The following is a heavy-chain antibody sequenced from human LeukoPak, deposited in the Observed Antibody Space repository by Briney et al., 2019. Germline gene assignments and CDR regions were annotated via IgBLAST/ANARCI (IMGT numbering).Heavy chain of an antibody. CDR2: ISAYNGNT. Sequence: ASVKVSCKASGYAFTSYGISWVRQAPGQGLEWMGWISAYNGNTNYAQKLQGRVTMTTDTSTSTAYMELRSLGSDDTAVYYCARVLSPVGLDYWGQGTLVTVSS. V-gene: IGHV1-18*01. J-gene: IGHJ4*02. CDR3: ARVLSPVGLDY. CDR1: GYAFTSYG.